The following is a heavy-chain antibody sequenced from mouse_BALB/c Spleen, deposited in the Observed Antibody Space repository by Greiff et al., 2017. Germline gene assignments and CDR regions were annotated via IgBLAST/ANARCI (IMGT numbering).Heavy chain of an antibody. V-gene: IGHV5-6*01. CDR2: ISSGGSYT. Sequence: EVQLVESGADLVKPGGSLKLSCAASGFTFSSYGMSWVRQTPDKRLEWVATISSGGSYTYYPDSVKGRFTISRDNAKNTLYLQMSSLKSEDTAMYYCARQKDGLGWGFADWGQGTLVTVSA. CDR1: GFTFSSYG. J-gene: IGHJ3*01. D-gene: IGHD2-3*01. CDR3: ARQKDGLGWGFAD.